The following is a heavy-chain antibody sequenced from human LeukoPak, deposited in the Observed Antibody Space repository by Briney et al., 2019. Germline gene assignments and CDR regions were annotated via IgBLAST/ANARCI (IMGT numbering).Heavy chain of an antibody. CDR2: IYTSGST. V-gene: IGHV4-4*07. Sequence: SSEPLTLPCTVSGDSICRYYWSWLRQPAGKGLEWLGRIYTSGSTNYNPSLKSRLTMSVDMPKNQSSLKLSPETGGDPAVFYCARDTYSSVWYADAFDIWGQGTLVTVSS. CDR3: ARDTYSSVWYADAFDI. D-gene: IGHD6-19*01. CDR1: GDSICRYY. J-gene: IGHJ3*02.